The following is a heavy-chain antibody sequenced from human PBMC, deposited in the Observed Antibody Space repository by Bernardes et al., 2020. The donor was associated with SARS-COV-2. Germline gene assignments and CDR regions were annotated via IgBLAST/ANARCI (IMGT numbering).Heavy chain of an antibody. CDR2: IYYSGST. J-gene: IGHJ4*02. V-gene: IGHV4-59*01. CDR1: GGSISNYY. Sequence: ETLSLTCTVSGGSISNYYWSWIRQPPGKGLEWIGYIYYSGSTYYNPSLKSRVTISVDTSKNQFSLKLSSVTAADTAVYYCARAGITIFGVVIMAFDYWGQGTLVTVSS. D-gene: IGHD3-3*01. CDR3: ARAGITIFGVVIMAFDY.